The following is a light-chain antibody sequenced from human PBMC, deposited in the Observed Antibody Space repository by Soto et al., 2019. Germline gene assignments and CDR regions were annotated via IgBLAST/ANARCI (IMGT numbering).Light chain of an antibody. CDR2: DVG. CDR3: VSYTTSSTRV. V-gene: IGLV2-14*03. CDR1: SSDVGGYPY. Sequence: QSALTQPASVSGSPGQSITISCTGTSSDVGGYPYVSWYQQHPGKAPKLMIYDVGNRPSGVSNRFSGSKSGNTASLTISGLQAEDEADYYCVSYTTSSTRVFGGGTKLNVL. J-gene: IGLJ3*02.